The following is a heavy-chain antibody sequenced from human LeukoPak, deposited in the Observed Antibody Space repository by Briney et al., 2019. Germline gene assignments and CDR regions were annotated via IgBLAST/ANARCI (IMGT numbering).Heavy chain of an antibody. D-gene: IGHD5-24*01. CDR3: ARDREIWLPHNWFDP. J-gene: IGHJ5*02. V-gene: IGHV3-7*01. Sequence: QPGGSLRLSCAASGFTFSSYWMSWVRQAPGKGLEWVANIKQDGGEEYYVDSVKGRFTISRDNGKNSLFLQMTSLRAEDTAVYYCARDREIWLPHNWFDPWGQGTLVTVSS. CDR2: IKQDGGEE. CDR1: GFTFSSYW.